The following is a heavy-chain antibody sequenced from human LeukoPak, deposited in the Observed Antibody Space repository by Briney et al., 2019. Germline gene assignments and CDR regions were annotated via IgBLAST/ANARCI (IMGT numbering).Heavy chain of an antibody. CDR3: AGGRSSTSCLDY. Sequence: ASVKVSCKVSGYTLTELSMHWVRQAPGKGLEWVGGFDPEDGETIYAQKFQGRVTMTEDTSTDTAYMELSSLRSEDTAVYYCAGGRSSTSCLDYWGQGTLVTVSS. CDR2: FDPEDGET. V-gene: IGHV1-24*01. D-gene: IGHD2-2*01. CDR1: GYTLTELS. J-gene: IGHJ4*02.